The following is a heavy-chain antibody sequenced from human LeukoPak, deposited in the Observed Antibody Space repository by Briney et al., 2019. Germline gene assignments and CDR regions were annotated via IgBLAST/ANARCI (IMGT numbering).Heavy chain of an antibody. J-gene: IGHJ4*02. D-gene: IGHD5-12*01. CDR3: ARVDSGYDRRWVLDY. CDR1: GFTFSSYW. CDR2: IKQDGSEK. V-gene: IGHV3-7*04. Sequence: GGSLRLSCAASGFTFSSYWMSWVRQAPGKGLEWVANIKQDGSEKYYVDSVKGRFTISRDNAKNSLYLQMNSLRAEDTAVYYCARVDSGYDRRWVLDYWGQGTLVTVSS.